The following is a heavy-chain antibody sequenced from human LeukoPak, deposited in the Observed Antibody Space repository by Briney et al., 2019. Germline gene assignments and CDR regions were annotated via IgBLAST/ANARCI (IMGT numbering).Heavy chain of an antibody. CDR3: ARGVRSGERWNFDY. CDR2: ISSSSSYI. CDR1: GGSISSSS. V-gene: IGHV3-21*01. Sequence: PSETLSLTCTVSGGSISSSSYYWGWIRQPPGKGLEWVSSISSSSSYIYYADSVKGRFTISRDNAKNSLYLQMNSLRAEDTAVYYCARGVRSGERWNFDYWGQGTLVTVSS. J-gene: IGHJ4*02. D-gene: IGHD1-26*01.